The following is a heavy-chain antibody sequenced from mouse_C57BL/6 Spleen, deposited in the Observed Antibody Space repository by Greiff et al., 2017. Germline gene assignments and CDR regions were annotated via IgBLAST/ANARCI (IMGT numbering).Heavy chain of an antibody. J-gene: IGHJ4*01. Sequence: LQQSGAELVRPGASVKMSCKASGYTFTSYNMHWVKQTPRQGLEWIGAIYPGNGDTSYNQKFKGKATLTVDKSSSTAYMQLSSLTSEDSAVYFCARQTIYDGYFYAMDYWGQGTSVTVSS. V-gene: IGHV1-12*01. D-gene: IGHD2-3*01. CDR3: ARQTIYDGYFYAMDY. CDR2: IYPGNGDT. CDR1: GYTFTSYN.